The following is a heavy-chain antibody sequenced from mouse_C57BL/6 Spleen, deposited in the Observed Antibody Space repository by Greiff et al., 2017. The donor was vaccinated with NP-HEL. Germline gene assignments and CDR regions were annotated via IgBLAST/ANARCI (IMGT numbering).Heavy chain of an antibody. D-gene: IGHD2-4*01. Sequence: QVQLKESGPGLVQPSQSLSITCTVSGFSLTSYGVHWVRQPPGKGLEWLGVIWSGGSTDYNAAFISRLGISKDNSKSQVFFTMNSLQADDTAIYYCAKTRYDYEGAMDYWGQGTSVTVSS. J-gene: IGHJ4*01. CDR3: AKTRYDYEGAMDY. CDR1: GFSLTSYG. V-gene: IGHV2-4*01. CDR2: IWSGGST.